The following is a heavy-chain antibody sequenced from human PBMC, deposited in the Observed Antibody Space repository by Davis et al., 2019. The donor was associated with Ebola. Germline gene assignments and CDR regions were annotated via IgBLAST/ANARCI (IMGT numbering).Heavy chain of an antibody. CDR2: IYGDDRK. V-gene: IGHV2-5*08. CDR1: GASVSSNSYY. J-gene: IGHJ4*02. CDR3: AHVGYINGWFYFNY. D-gene: IGHD6-19*01. Sequence: LRLSCTVSGASVSSNSYYWNWIRQPPGEALEWLAVIYGDDRKSYNASLKRRVTITKDTSKSQVVLSMTNMDPVDTATYYCAHVGYINGWFYFNYWGQGSLVTVSS.